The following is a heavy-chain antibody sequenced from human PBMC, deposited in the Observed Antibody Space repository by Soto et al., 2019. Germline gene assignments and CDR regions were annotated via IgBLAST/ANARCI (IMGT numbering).Heavy chain of an antibody. D-gene: IGHD3-3*01. J-gene: IGHJ4*02. CDR2: INHSGST. V-gene: IGHV4-34*01. Sequence: PSETLSLTCAVYGGSFSGYYWSWIRQPPGKGLEWIGEINHSGSTNYNPSLKSRVTISVDTSKNQFSLKLSSVTAADTAVYYCARGVSYYDFWSGLSAYFDYWGQGTLVTVSS. CDR1: GGSFSGYY. CDR3: ARGVSYYDFWSGLSAYFDY.